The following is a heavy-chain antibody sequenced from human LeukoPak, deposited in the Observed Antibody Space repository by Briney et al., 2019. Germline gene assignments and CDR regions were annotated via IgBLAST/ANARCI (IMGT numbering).Heavy chain of an antibody. D-gene: IGHD1-26*01. Sequence: GESLKISCRASGYSFINYWIGWVRQTPGKGLEWVGLIYPGDSNVRYSPSFQGQVTISADRSINTAYLQWSSLRTSDTAMYYCTRDWELGYWGQGTLVTVSS. CDR3: TRDWELGY. CDR1: GYSFINYW. CDR2: IYPGDSNV. V-gene: IGHV5-51*01. J-gene: IGHJ4*02.